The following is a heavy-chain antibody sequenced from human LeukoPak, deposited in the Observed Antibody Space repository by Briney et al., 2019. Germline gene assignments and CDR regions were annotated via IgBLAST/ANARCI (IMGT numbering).Heavy chain of an antibody. D-gene: IGHD6-19*01. V-gene: IGHV4-38-2*02. CDR3: ARDSGGQWLVLNGAFDI. Sequence: SETLSLTCTVSGYSISSGYYWGWIRQPPGKGLEWIGSIYHSGSTYYNPSHKSRVTISVDTSKNQFSLKLSSVTAADTAVYYCARDSGGQWLVLNGAFDIWGQGTMVTVSS. CDR1: GYSISSGYY. CDR2: IYHSGST. J-gene: IGHJ3*02.